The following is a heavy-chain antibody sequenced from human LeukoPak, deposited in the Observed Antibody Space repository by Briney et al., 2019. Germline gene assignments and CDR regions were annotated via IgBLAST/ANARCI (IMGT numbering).Heavy chain of an antibody. CDR1: GFSFSSYS. D-gene: IGHD2-2*01. Sequence: PGGSLRLSCVASGFSFSSYSMNWVRQAPGKGLEWVSFISSTSSSIYYADSMKGRFTISRDNAKNSVYLQMNSLRAEDTAVYYCARVFAGQVVVVPAASSKHPYHYYYMDVWGTGTTVTASS. CDR2: ISSTSSSI. J-gene: IGHJ6*03. CDR3: ARVFAGQVVVVPAASSKHPYHYYYMDV. V-gene: IGHV3-48*01.